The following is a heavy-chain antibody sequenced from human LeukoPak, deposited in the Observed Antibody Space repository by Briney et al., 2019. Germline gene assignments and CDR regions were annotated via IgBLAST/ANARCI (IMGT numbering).Heavy chain of an antibody. V-gene: IGHV4-59*01. J-gene: IGHJ6*02. CDR3: ARDHGDYSSYYYYGMDV. CDR2: ICYSGST. D-gene: IGHD4-17*01. Sequence: SETLSLTCTVSGGSISSYYWSWIRQPPGKGLERIGYICYSGSTNYNPSLKSRVTISVDTSKNQFSLKLSSVTAADTAVYYCARDHGDYSSYYYYGMDVWGQGTTVTVSS. CDR1: GGSISSYY.